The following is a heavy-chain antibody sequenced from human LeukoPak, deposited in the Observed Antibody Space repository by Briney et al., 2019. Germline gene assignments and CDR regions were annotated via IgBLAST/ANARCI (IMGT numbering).Heavy chain of an antibody. CDR1: GYTFTSYG. Sequence: GASVKVSCKASGYTFTSYGISWVRQAPGQGLEWMGWISAYNGNTNYAQKLQGRVTMTTDTSTSTAYMELRSLRPDDTAVYYCARKYSGSYHTLNYYYMDVWGKGTTVTVSS. CDR2: ISAYNGNT. V-gene: IGHV1-18*01. J-gene: IGHJ6*03. CDR3: ARKYSGSYHTLNYYYMDV. D-gene: IGHD1-26*01.